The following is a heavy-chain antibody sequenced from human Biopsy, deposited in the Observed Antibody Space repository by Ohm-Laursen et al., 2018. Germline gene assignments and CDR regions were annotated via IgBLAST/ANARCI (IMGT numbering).Heavy chain of an antibody. Sequence: SETLSLTCAVYGESFNGYYWSWIRQTPGGGLEWIGEINHSGRTNYNPSLKSRVTISVDTSKNQFSLKVRSVTAADTAVYYCVRGVDYYDPYHYYALDVWGQGTTVTVSS. J-gene: IGHJ6*02. CDR2: INHSGRT. CDR3: VRGVDYYDPYHYYALDV. CDR1: GESFNGYY. D-gene: IGHD3-22*01. V-gene: IGHV4-34*01.